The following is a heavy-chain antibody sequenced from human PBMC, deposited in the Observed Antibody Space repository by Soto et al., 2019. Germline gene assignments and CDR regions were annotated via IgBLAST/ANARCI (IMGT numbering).Heavy chain of an antibody. Sequence: EVQLVESGGGLVKPGGSLRLSCAASGFTFIDYSMNWVRQAPGKGLQWVSSINTASAYSYYADSVKGRFTISRDNAKNSLSLQMNSLRAEDTAVYYCARGRGYCTHGVCSYFDSWGQGTLVTVSS. CDR1: GFTFIDYS. D-gene: IGHD2-8*01. J-gene: IGHJ4*02. V-gene: IGHV3-21*06. CDR3: ARGRGYCTHGVCSYFDS. CDR2: INTASAYS.